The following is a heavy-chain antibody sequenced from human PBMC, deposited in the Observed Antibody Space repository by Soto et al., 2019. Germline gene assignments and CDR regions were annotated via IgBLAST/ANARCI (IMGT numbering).Heavy chain of an antibody. J-gene: IGHJ5*02. D-gene: IGHD1-1*01. V-gene: IGHV1-2*04. CDR3: ARADKTGTTFLRGWFDP. CDR1: GYTFTGYY. CDR2: INPNSGGT. Sequence: QVQLVQSGAEVKKPGASVKVSCKASGYTFTGYYMHWVRQAPGQGLEWMGWINPNSGGTNYAQKLQGWVTMTRDTSISTAYLELSRLRSDDTAVYYCARADKTGTTFLRGWFDPWGQGTLVTVSS.